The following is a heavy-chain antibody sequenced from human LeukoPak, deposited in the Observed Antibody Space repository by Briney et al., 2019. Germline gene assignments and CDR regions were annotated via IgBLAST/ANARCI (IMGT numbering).Heavy chain of an antibody. CDR3: ARDPYSGNLGPTYYYYMDV. CDR2: IRYDGANR. V-gene: IGHV3-30*02. Sequence: GGSLRLSCEASGFTFSNYGMAWVRQTPGKGLEWLSFIRYDGANRYYAESVKGRFTISRDNAENSLYLQMNSLRDDDTAVYYCARDPYSGNLGPTYYYYMDVWGKGTTVTVSS. CDR1: GFTFSNYG. J-gene: IGHJ6*03. D-gene: IGHD1-26*01.